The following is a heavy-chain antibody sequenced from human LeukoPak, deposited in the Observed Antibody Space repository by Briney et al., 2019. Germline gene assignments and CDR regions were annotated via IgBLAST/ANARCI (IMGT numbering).Heavy chain of an antibody. CDR1: GFTFSSYS. Sequence: PGGSLRLSCAASGFTFSSYSMNWVRQAPGKGLEWVAFISSSSAYISYADSVKGRFTTSRDNSKNTLYLQMNRLRPEDTAVYYCARGTVTAPDYWGQGTLVTVSS. D-gene: IGHD2-21*02. CDR2: ISSSSAYI. V-gene: IGHV3-21*04. J-gene: IGHJ4*02. CDR3: ARGTVTAPDY.